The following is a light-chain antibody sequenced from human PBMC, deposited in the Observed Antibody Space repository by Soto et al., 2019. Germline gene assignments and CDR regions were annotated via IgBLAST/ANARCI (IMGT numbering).Light chain of an antibody. J-gene: IGKJ4*01. V-gene: IGKV3-20*01. Sequence: IVLTQSPGTLSLSPGERATLSCRASRSVGTFLAWYQQKPGQAPRLLIYGASSRATVIPDRFSGSGSGTDSTLTISRLEPEDFAVYYCQQYSSSPPLTFGGGTKVEIK. CDR2: GAS. CDR3: QQYSSSPPLT. CDR1: RSVGTF.